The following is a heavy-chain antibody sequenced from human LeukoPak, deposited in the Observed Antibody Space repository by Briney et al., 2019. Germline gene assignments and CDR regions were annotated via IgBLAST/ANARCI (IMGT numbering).Heavy chain of an antibody. J-gene: IGHJ4*02. CDR2: VSWNSDHT. V-gene: IGHV3-43*01. Sequence: GGSLRLSCAASGFKFDDYTMHWVRRPPGKGLEWVSLVSWNSDHTSYADSVKGRFTISRDNSKNSLYLEMSSLRIEDTAFYYCAKDFQGIVGATQIDFWGQGTLVAVSS. D-gene: IGHD1-26*01. CDR1: GFKFDDYT. CDR3: AKDFQGIVGATQIDF.